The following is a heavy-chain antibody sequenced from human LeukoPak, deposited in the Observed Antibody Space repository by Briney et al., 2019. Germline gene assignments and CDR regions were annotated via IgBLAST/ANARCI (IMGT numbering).Heavy chain of an antibody. CDR3: AAQLQGYSYDKYYFDY. V-gene: IGHV3-30*02. Sequence: RPWGSLRLSCAASGFTFSSYGMHWVRQAPGKGLEWVAFIRYDGSNKYYADSVKGRFTISRDNAKNSLYLQMNSLRAEDTAVYYCAAQLQGYSYDKYYFDYWGQGTLVTVSS. CDR1: GFTFSSYG. CDR2: IRYDGSNK. J-gene: IGHJ4*02. D-gene: IGHD5-18*01.